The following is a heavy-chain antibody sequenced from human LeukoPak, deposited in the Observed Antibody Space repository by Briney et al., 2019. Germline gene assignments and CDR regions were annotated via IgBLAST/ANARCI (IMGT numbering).Heavy chain of an antibody. V-gene: IGHV3-23*01. CDR1: GFTFSGST. CDR2: ISGSGGTT. J-gene: IGHJ4*02. Sequence: GGSLRLSCAASGFTFSGSTMSWVRQAPGKGLEWISGISGSGGTTRHADSVKGRFTISRDNSKNTLYLQMNSLRAEDTAVYYCAKDRGIVVVPTLFDYWGQGTLVTVSS. D-gene: IGHD2-2*01. CDR3: AKDRGIVVVPTLFDY.